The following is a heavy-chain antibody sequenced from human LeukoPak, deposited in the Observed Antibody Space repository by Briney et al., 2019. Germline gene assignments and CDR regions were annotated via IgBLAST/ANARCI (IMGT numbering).Heavy chain of an antibody. V-gene: IGHV3-11*04. CDR1: GFTFDDYG. D-gene: IGHD3-3*01. CDR3: ARDGYYDFWSGYYSHYYYYMDV. J-gene: IGHJ6*03. Sequence: GGSLRLSCAASGFTFDDYGMSWIRQAPGKGLEWVSYISSSGSTIYYADSVKGRFTISRDNAKNSLYLQMNSLRAEDTAVYYCARDGYYDFWSGYYSHYYYYMDVWGKGTTVTVSS. CDR2: ISSSGSTI.